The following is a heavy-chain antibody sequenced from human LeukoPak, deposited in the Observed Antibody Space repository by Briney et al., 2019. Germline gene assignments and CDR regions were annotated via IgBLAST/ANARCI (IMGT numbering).Heavy chain of an antibody. V-gene: IGHV3-30*03. CDR3: ARDPEEIAVAGYSNYFDY. D-gene: IGHD6-19*01. CDR2: ISYDGSNK. Sequence: PGGSLRLSCAASGFTFSSYGMHWVRQAPGKGLEWVAVISYDGSNKYYADSVKGRFTISRDNSKNTLYLQMDSLRAEDTAVYYCARDPEEIAVAGYSNYFDYWGQGTLVTVSS. J-gene: IGHJ4*02. CDR1: GFTFSSYG.